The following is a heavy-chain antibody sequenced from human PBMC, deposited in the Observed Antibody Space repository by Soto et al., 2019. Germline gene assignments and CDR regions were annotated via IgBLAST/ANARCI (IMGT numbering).Heavy chain of an antibody. V-gene: IGHV1-69*06. CDR1: GGTFSSYA. CDR2: IIPIFGTA. J-gene: IGHJ3*02. Sequence: SVKVSCKASGGTFSSYAISWLRQSPGQGLEWMGGIIPIFGTANYAQKFQGRVTITADKSTSTAYMELSSLRSEDTAVYYCARDHSNYYDSSGPDAFDIWGQGTMVTVSS. CDR3: ARDHSNYYDSSGPDAFDI. D-gene: IGHD3-22*01.